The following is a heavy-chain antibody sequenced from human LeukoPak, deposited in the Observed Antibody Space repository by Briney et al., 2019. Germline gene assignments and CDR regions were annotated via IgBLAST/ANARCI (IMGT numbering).Heavy chain of an antibody. D-gene: IGHD3-9*01. CDR3: AGSILTGYYTGRVDYYYYGMDV. Sequence: GASVKVSCKASGGTFSSYAISWVRQAPGQGLEWMGGIIPIFGTANYAQKFQGRVTIIADKSTSTAYMELSSLRSEDTAVYYCAGSILTGYYTGRVDYYYYGMDVWGKGTTVTVSS. CDR2: IIPIFGTA. V-gene: IGHV1-69*06. CDR1: GGTFSSYA. J-gene: IGHJ6*04.